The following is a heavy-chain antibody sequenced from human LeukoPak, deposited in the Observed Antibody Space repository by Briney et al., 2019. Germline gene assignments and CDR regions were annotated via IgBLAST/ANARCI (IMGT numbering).Heavy chain of an antibody. CDR1: GGSISSSSDY. CDR2: IYYHENT. J-gene: IGHJ3*02. D-gene: IGHD6-13*01. Sequence: SETLSLTCTVSGGSISSSSDYWGWIRQAPGKGLEWIGSIYYHENTYYNSSLKSRVTISVDTSKNQFSLKLSSVTAADTAVYYCARDRGIAAAADAFDIWGQGTMVTVSS. CDR3: ARDRGIAAAADAFDI. V-gene: IGHV4-39*07.